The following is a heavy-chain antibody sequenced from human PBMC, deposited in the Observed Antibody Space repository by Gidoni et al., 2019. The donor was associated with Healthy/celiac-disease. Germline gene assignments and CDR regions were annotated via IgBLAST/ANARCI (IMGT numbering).Heavy chain of an antibody. CDR1: GFPFSSYA. J-gene: IGHJ4*02. V-gene: IGHV3-23*01. CDR2: ISGSGGST. Sequence: EVQLLESGGGLVQPGGSLRLSCAASGFPFSSYAMSWVRQAPGKGLEWVSAISGSGGSTYYADSVKGRFTISRDNSKNTLYLQMNSLRAEDTAVYYCAKDQRPAVAGTGGDYWGQGTLVTVSS. CDR3: AKDQRPAVAGTGGDY. D-gene: IGHD6-19*01.